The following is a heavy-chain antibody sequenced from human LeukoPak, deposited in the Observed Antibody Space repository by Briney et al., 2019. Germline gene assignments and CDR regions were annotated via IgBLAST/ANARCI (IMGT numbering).Heavy chain of an antibody. D-gene: IGHD3-10*01. CDR3: VREIFGLDY. CDR1: GFTFSSYW. CDR2: INRDGSKK. V-gene: IGHV3-7*01. Sequence: GGSLRLSCAASGFTFSSYWMNWVRQAPGEGLEWVDNINRDGSKKYYVDSVKARFTISRDNAKNSLYLQMSSLRAEDAAVYYCVREIFGLDYWGQGTLVTVSS. J-gene: IGHJ4*02.